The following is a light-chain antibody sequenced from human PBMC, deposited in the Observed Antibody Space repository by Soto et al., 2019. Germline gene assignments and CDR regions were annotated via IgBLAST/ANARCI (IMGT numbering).Light chain of an antibody. J-gene: IGLJ2*01. Sequence: QSALTQPASVSGSPGQSIIISCTGTSSDVGGYNYVSWYQQHPGKAPKLMIYDVSNRPSGVSNRFSGSKSGNTASLTISGLQAEDEADYYCSSYTSSSTLPVVFGGGTKLTVL. CDR3: SSYTSSSTLPVV. CDR1: SSDVGGYNY. V-gene: IGLV2-14*01. CDR2: DVS.